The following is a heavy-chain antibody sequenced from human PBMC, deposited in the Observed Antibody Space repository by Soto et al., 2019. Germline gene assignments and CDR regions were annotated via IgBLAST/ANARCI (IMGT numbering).Heavy chain of an antibody. V-gene: IGHV4-39*01. CDR1: GGSISSSSYY. D-gene: IGHD3-16*01. CDR2: IYYSGST. CDR3: QGGGIYYYYGMDV. J-gene: IGHJ6*02. Sequence: SETLSLTCTVSGGSISSSSYYWGWIRQPPGKGLEWIGSIYYSGSTYYNPSLKSRVTISVDTSKNQFSLKLSSVTAADTAVYYCQGGGIYYYYGMDVWGQGTTVTVSS.